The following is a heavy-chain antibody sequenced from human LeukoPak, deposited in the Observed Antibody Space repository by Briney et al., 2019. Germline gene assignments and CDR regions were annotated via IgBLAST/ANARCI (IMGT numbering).Heavy chain of an antibody. V-gene: IGHV4-59*08. Sequence: PSETLSLTCTVSGGSISSYYWSWIRQPPGKGLEWIGYIYYSGSTNYNPSLKSRLTISVDTSQNQFSLKLSSVPAADTAVYYCARHGGSPLYYYGMDVWGRGTTVSVPS. CDR2: IYYSGST. CDR3: ARHGGSPLYYYGMDV. CDR1: GGSISSYY. D-gene: IGHD3-16*01. J-gene: IGHJ6*02.